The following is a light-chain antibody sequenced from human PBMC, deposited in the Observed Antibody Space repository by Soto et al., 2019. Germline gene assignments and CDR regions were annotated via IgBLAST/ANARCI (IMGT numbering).Light chain of an antibody. J-gene: IGKJ2*01. V-gene: IGKV3-15*01. CDR2: GAS. CDR1: QNVNSN. CDR3: QQYNDRPPMYT. Sequence: EIVMTQSPATLSMSPGERATLSCRATQNVNSNLAWYQHRPGQAPRLLIYGASIRPTGIPARFSGSGSGTEFTLTIDSLQSEDFAVYYCQQYNDRPPMYTFGQGTKLEIK.